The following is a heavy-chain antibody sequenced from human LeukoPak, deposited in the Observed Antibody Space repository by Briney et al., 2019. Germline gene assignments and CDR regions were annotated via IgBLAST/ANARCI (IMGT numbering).Heavy chain of an antibody. Sequence: ASVKVSCMASGYTFTGYYMHWVRQAPGQGLAWMGWINPNSGGTNYAHKFQGRVTMTRDTSISTAYMELSRLRFDDTAIYYNARTAYDILTGYYYYYMDVWGKGTTVTVSS. CDR2: INPNSGGT. V-gene: IGHV1-2*02. J-gene: IGHJ6*03. CDR1: GYTFTGYY. CDR3: ARTAYDILTGYYYYYMDV. D-gene: IGHD3-9*01.